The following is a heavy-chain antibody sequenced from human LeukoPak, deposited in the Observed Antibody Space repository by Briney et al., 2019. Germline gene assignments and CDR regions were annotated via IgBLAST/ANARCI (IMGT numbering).Heavy chain of an antibody. Sequence: GGSLRLSCAASGFTFSNYWMIWVRQASGKGLEWVGNIKQDGSVNRYADSVRGRFTISRDNAQTSLYLQMNSLRAEDTAVYYCARASNPWLQLTWGQGTLVTVSS. D-gene: IGHD5-24*01. CDR1: GFTFSNYW. CDR3: ARASNPWLQLT. J-gene: IGHJ5*02. V-gene: IGHV3-7*05. CDR2: IKQDGSVN.